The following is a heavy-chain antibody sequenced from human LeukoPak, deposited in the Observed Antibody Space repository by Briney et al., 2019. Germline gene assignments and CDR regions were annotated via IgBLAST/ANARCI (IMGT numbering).Heavy chain of an antibody. CDR2: IYYSGST. D-gene: IGHD5-24*01. Sequence: SETLSLTCTVAGGSISSSSYYWGWIRQPPGKGLEWIGSIYYSGSTYYNPSLKSRVTISVDTSKNQFSLKLSSVTAADTAVYYCARQEMMADAFDIWGQGTMVTVSS. J-gene: IGHJ3*02. CDR3: ARQEMMADAFDI. CDR1: GGSISSSSYY. V-gene: IGHV4-39*01.